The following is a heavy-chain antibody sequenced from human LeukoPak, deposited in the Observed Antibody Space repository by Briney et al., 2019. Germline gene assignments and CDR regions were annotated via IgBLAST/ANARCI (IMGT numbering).Heavy chain of an antibody. Sequence: SQTLSLTCAISGDSVSSDSAAWNWIRQSPSRGLEWLGRTYYRSKWYNDYAVSVKSRITINPDTSKNQFSLQLNSVTPEDTAVYYCARDRENWNDIKYYFDYWGQGTLVTVSS. V-gene: IGHV6-1*01. CDR1: GDSVSSDSAA. CDR2: TYYRSKWYN. CDR3: ARDRENWNDIKYYFDY. D-gene: IGHD1-1*01. J-gene: IGHJ4*02.